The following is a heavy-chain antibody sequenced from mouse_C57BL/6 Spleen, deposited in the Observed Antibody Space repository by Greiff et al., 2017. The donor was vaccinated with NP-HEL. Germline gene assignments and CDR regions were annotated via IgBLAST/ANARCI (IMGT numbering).Heavy chain of an antibody. CDR1: GFTFSSYT. D-gene: IGHD4-1*01. CDR2: ISGGGGNT. V-gene: IGHV5-9*01. Sequence: EVNLVESGGGLVKPGGSLKLSCAASGFTFSSYTMSWVRQTPEKRLEWVATISGGGGNTYYPDSVKGRFTISRDNAKNTLYLQMSSLRSEDTALYYCARRTGTSYFDYWGQGTTLTVSS. J-gene: IGHJ2*01. CDR3: ARRTGTSYFDY.